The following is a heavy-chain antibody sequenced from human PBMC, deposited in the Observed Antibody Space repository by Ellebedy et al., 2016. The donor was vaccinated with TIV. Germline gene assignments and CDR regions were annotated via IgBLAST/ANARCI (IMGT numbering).Heavy chain of an antibody. CDR1: GGSISNYY. CDR3: AGDYGAYFDY. J-gene: IGHJ4*02. Sequence: MPSETLSLTCTVSGGSISNYYWSRIRQSPGKGLEWIGYIYYSWSTNYNPSLKSRVTISVDTSKNQFSLKLNSVTAADTAVYYCAGDYGAYFDYWGQGTLVTVSS. CDR2: IYYSWST. D-gene: IGHD4-17*01. V-gene: IGHV4-59*08.